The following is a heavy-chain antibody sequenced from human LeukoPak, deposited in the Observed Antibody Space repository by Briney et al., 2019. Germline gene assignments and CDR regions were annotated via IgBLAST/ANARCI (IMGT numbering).Heavy chain of an antibody. CDR1: GFTFSSYE. V-gene: IGHV3-48*03. Sequence: GGSLRLSCAPSGFTFSSYEMIWVRQAPGKGLEWVSYISSSGSTIYYADSVKGRFTISRDNAKKTLNLQMDSLRVEDTAVYYCAVRNFLNSDSYYIDKWGQGTLVTVSA. CDR2: ISSSGSTI. CDR3: AVRNFLNSDSYYIDK. D-gene: IGHD2-21*02. J-gene: IGHJ4*02.